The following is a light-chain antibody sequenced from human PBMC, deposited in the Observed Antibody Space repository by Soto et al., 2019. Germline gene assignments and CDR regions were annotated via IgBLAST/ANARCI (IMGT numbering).Light chain of an antibody. J-gene: IGLJ1*01. V-gene: IGLV2-14*01. CDR1: SSDIGGHNY. CDR3: SSFTSSILYV. Sequence: QSVLTQPASVSGSLGQSITISCTGTSSDIGGHNYVSWYQQHPGKAPKLLLYEVTTRPSGVSNRFSGSKSGNTASLTISGLHPEDEADYYCSSFTSSILYVFGSGTKGTVL. CDR2: EVT.